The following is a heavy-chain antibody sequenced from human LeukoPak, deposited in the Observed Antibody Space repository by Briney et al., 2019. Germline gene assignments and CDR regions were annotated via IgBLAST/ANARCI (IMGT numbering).Heavy chain of an antibody. CDR2: IYYSGST. Sequence: PSETLSLTCTVSGGSISSGDYYWSWIRQPPGKGLEWIGYIYYSGSTYYNPSLKSRVTISVDTSKNQFSLKLSSVTAADTAVYYCAGAHDYGDYVNYYYGMDVWGKGTTVTVSS. J-gene: IGHJ6*04. V-gene: IGHV4-30-4*01. D-gene: IGHD4-17*01. CDR3: AGAHDYGDYVNYYYGMDV. CDR1: GGSISSGDYY.